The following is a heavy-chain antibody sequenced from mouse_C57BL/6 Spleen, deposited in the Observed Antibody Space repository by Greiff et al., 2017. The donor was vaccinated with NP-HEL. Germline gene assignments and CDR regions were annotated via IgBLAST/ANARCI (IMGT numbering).Heavy chain of an antibody. D-gene: IGHD1-1*01. CDR3: ARERYGTYYFDY. CDR1: GYTFTDYN. J-gene: IGHJ2*01. CDR2: INPNNGGT. V-gene: IGHV1-18*01. Sequence: EVQLQQSGPELVKPGASVKIPCKASGYTFTDYNMDWVKQSHGKSLEWIGDINPNNGGTIYNQKFKGKATLTVDKSSSTAYMELRSLTSEDTAVYYCARERYGTYYFDYWGQGTTLTVSS.